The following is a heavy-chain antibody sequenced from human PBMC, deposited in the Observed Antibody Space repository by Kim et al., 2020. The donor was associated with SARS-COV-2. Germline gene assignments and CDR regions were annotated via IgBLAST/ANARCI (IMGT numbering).Heavy chain of an antibody. CDR3: ASDTSAVAGTGGLFDY. J-gene: IGHJ4*01. CDR2: ISYDGSNK. D-gene: IGHD6-19*01. V-gene: IGHV3-30*04. Sequence: GGSLRLSCAASGFTFSSYAMHWVRQAPGKGLEWVAVISYDGSNKYYADSVKGRFTISRDNSKNTLYLQMNSLRAEDTAVYYCASDTSAVAGTGGLFDYWG. CDR1: GFTFSSYA.